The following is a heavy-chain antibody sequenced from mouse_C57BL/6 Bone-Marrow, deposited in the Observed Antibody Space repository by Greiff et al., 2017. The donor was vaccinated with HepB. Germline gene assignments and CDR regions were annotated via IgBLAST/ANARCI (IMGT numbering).Heavy chain of an antibody. CDR2: INTGGTYT. CDR3: ARDRFDYYFDY. J-gene: IGHJ2*01. V-gene: IGHV5-6*01. CDR1: GFTFSTSG. Sequence: EVQRVESGGDLVKPGGSLKLSCVASGFTFSTSGMSWVRQTPDKRLAWVATINTGGTYTYYPDSVKGRFTISKDTAKSTLFLQMSSLKSEDTAIYYCARDRFDYYFDYWGQGTTLTVSS. D-gene: IGHD2-14*01.